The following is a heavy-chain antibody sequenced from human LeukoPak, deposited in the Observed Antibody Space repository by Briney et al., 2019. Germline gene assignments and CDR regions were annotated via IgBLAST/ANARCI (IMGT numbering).Heavy chain of an antibody. J-gene: IGHJ6*02. CDR2: IYSGGST. Sequence: GGSLRLSCAASGFTVSSNYMSWVRQAPGKGLEWVSVIYSGGSTYYADSVKGRLTISRDKSKNTVYLQMNSLSAEDTAMYYCARVASTSPYFYGMDVWGQGTTVTVSS. V-gene: IGHV3-53*01. CDR1: GFTVSSNY. CDR3: ARVASTSPYFYGMDV.